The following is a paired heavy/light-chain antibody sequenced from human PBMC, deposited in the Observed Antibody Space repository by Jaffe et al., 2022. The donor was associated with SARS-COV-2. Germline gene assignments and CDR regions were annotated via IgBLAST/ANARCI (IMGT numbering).Light chain of an antibody. J-gene: IGKJ4*01. CDR1: QSVLYSSNNKNY. Sequence: DIVMTQSPDSLAVSLGERATINCKSRQSVLYSSNNKNYLAWYQQKPGQPPKLLIYWASTRESGVPDRFSGSGSGTDFTLTISSLQAEDVAVYYCQQYYSSPLTFGGGTKVEIK. V-gene: IGKV4-1*01. CDR2: WAS. CDR3: QQYYSSPLT.
Heavy chain of an antibody. CDR2: IYYSGGS. J-gene: IGHJ4*02. CDR1: GDSISTYY. CDR3: ARGGSEVGVLRSFDN. D-gene: IGHD1-26*01. V-gene: IGHV4-59*01. Sequence: QVQLQESGPGLVKPSETLSLTCSVSGDSISTYYWNWIRQPPGQGLEWIGWIYYSGGSNYNPSLKSRVTMSVDTSTNQFSLKLTSVTAADTAVYYCARGGSEVGVLRSFDNWGQGTLVTVSS.